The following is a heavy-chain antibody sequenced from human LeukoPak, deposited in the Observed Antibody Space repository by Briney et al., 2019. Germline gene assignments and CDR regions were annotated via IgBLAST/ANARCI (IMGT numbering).Heavy chain of an antibody. CDR1: GFTFSSYA. CDR3: AKDFLFNYYDSSGYYFDY. V-gene: IGHV3-23*01. Sequence: GGSLRLSCAASGFTFSSYAMSWVRQAPGKGPEWVSAISGSGGSTYYADSVKGRFTISRDNSKNTLYLQMNSLRAEDTAVYYCAKDFLFNYYDSSGYYFDYWGQGTLVTVSS. J-gene: IGHJ4*02. CDR2: ISGSGGST. D-gene: IGHD3-22*01.